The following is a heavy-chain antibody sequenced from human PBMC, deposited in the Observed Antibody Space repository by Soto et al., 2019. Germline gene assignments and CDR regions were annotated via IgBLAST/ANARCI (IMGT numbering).Heavy chain of an antibody. CDR3: AGGRRAGKAFDP. V-gene: IGHV1-8*01. CDR2: MNPNSGNT. J-gene: IGHJ5*02. Sequence: QVQLVQSGAEVKKPGASVKVSCKASGYTFTSYDINWVRQATGQGLEWMGWMNPNSGNTGYAQKFQGGVTMTRNTSISTAYMELSSLRSEDTAVYYWAGGRRAGKAFDPWGQGTLVTVSS. CDR1: GYTFTSYD.